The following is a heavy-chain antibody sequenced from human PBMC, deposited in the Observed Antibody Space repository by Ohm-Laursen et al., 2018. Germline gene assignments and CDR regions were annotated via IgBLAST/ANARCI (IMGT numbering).Heavy chain of an antibody. J-gene: IGHJ6*02. Sequence: ASVKVFCKASGYTFTSYDINWVRQATGQGLEWMGWMNPNSGNTGYAQKFQGRVTMTRNTSISTAYMELGSLRSEDTAVYYCARRKRRHYYYGMDVWGQGTTVTVSS. V-gene: IGHV1-8*01. CDR2: MNPNSGNT. CDR1: GYTFTSYD. CDR3: ARRKRRHYYYGMDV.